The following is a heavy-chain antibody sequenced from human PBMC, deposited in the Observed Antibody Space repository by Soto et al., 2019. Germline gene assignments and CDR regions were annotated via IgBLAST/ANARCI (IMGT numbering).Heavy chain of an antibody. CDR1: GVTFYIYA. CDR2: ISGSGGST. V-gene: IGHV3-23*01. Sequence: AGCTEISSAASGVTFYIYAMGLVCQAPGKGLEWVSAISGSGGSTYYADSVKGRFTISRDNSKNTLYLQMNSLRAEDTAVYYCARGQNTIFGVVIPRPIYYGLDVWGQGTTVTVSS. CDR3: ARGQNTIFGVVIPRPIYYGLDV. D-gene: IGHD3-3*01. J-gene: IGHJ6*02.